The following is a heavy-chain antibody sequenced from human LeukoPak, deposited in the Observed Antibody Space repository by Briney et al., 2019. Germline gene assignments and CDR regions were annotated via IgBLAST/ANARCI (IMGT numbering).Heavy chain of an antibody. D-gene: IGHD5-18*01. CDR2: IKPDGSAT. J-gene: IGHJ5*02. CDR1: GFTFSSYA. V-gene: IGHV3-7*01. Sequence: QPGGSLRLSCAASGFTFSSYAMSWVRQAPDKGLEWVANIKPDGSATYYVDSVKGRFTISRDNAKNSLYLQMNNLRDEDTAVYYCARDGDGYYSWGQGALVTVSS. CDR3: ARDGDGYYS.